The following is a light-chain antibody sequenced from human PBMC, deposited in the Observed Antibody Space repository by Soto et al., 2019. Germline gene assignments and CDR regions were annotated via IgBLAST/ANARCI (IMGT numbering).Light chain of an antibody. CDR1: QSVSSNY. Sequence: EIVLTQSPGTLSLSPGERATLSCRASQSVSSNYLAWYQQKPGQPPRLLIYGASSRATGIPDRFSGSGSGTDFTLTISRLEPEDFAVYYCQPFRSSLWTFGQGTKVEIK. CDR2: GAS. V-gene: IGKV3-20*01. CDR3: QPFRSSLWT. J-gene: IGKJ1*01.